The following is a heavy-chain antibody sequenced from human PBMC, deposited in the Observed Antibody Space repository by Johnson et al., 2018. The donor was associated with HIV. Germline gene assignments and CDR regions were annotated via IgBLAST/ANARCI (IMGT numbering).Heavy chain of an antibody. D-gene: IGHD3-10*01. Sequence: QVQLVESGGGLVQPGGSLRISCAAFGFTFSDYYMSWVRQAPGKGLEWVSYITSSGSTVYYADSVKGRFTISRDNTKNSLYLQMNILSAEDTALYYCARGPEVRGVDAFDVWGQGTVVIVSS. V-gene: IGHV3-11*04. CDR2: ITSSGSTV. CDR3: ARGPEVRGVDAFDV. CDR1: GFTFSDYY. J-gene: IGHJ3*01.